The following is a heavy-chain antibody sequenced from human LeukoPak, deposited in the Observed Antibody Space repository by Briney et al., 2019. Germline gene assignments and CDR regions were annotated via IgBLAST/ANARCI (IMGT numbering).Heavy chain of an antibody. CDR2: ISSSSSTI. J-gene: IGHJ4*02. V-gene: IGHV3-48*01. CDR3: ARSHSSGGFDY. Sequence: GGSLRLSCAASGFTFSSYSMNWVRQAPGKGLEWVSYISSSSSTIYYAGSVKGRFTISRDNAKNSLYLQMNSLRAEDTAVYYCARSHSSGGFDYWGQGTLVTVSS. CDR1: GFTFSSYS. D-gene: IGHD2-15*01.